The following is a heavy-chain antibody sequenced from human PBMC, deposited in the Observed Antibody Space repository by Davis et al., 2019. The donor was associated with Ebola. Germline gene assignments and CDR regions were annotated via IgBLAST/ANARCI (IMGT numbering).Heavy chain of an antibody. CDR2: ISYDGSNK. Sequence: GESLKISCAASGFTFSTYAMHWVRQAPGKGLGWVAVISYDGSNKYYADSVKGRFTISRDNSKNTLYLQMNSLRAEDTAVYYCARGGIAARPNNWFDPWGQGTLVTVSS. CDR3: ARGGIAARPNNWFDP. J-gene: IGHJ5*02. V-gene: IGHV3-30-3*01. CDR1: GFTFSTYA. D-gene: IGHD6-6*01.